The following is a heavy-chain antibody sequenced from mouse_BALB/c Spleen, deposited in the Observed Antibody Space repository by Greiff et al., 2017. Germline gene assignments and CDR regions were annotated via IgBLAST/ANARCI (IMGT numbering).Heavy chain of an antibody. CDR3: ARSPYGYAMDY. D-gene: IGHD1-1*01. CDR1: GFTFSSFG. Sequence: EVQGVESGGGLVQPGGSRKLSCAASGFTFSSFGMHWVRQAPEKGLEWVAYISSGSSTIYYADTVKGRFTISRDNPKNTLFLQMTSLRSEDTAMYYCARSPYGYAMDYWGQGTSVTVSS. CDR2: ISSGSSTI. V-gene: IGHV5-17*02. J-gene: IGHJ4*01.